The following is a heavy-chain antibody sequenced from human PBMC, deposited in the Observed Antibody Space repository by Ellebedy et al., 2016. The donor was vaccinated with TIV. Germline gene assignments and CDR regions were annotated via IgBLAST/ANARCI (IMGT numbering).Heavy chain of an antibody. CDR2: IRSTGSDN. Sequence: PGGSLRLSCVASGFTFSNYNMNWVRQSPGKGLERVSSIRSTGSDNYYAESVNGRCTISRDNAQDTLFLQMNSLRAEDTAVYFCSRGWSTPDSWGQGTLVIVSS. CDR3: SRGWSTPDS. D-gene: IGHD2-15*01. J-gene: IGHJ4*02. CDR1: GFTFSNYN. V-gene: IGHV3-21*06.